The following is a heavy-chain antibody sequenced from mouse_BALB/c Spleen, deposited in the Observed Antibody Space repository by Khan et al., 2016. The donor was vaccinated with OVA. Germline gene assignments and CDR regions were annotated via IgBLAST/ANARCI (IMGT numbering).Heavy chain of an antibody. D-gene: IGHD1-1*01. CDR1: GYSITSDYA. CDR3: ARVYGGDFDY. V-gene: IGHV3-2*02. Sequence: EVQLQESGPGLVKPSQSLSLTCTVTGYSITSDYAWNWIRQFPGNKLEWMGFISYSGNTNYNPSLKSRISITRDTSKNQFFLQLNSVTTEDTATDYCARVYGGDFDYWGQGTTVTVSS. J-gene: IGHJ2*01. CDR2: ISYSGNT.